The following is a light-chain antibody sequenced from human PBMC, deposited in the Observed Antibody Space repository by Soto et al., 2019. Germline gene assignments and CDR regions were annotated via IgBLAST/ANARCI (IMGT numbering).Light chain of an antibody. J-gene: IGKJ4*01. CDR3: QQSYSTPT. CDR1: QSISSY. Sequence: QMTQFPSSLSASVGDRFTITCRASQSISSYLNWYQQKPGKAPILLVYAGSSLQGGVPSRFGGSGSGTDFTLTITSLQPEDFATYYCQQSYSTPTFGGGTKVDI. V-gene: IGKV1-39*01. CDR2: AGS.